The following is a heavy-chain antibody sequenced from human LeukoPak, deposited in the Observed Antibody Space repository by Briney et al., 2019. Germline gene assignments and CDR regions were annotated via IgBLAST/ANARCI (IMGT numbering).Heavy chain of an antibody. V-gene: IGHV3-48*01. J-gene: IGHJ4*02. Sequence: GGSLRLSCAASGFTFSSYSMNWVRQAPGKGLEWVSYISSSSSTIYYADSVKGRFTISRDNSKNTLYLQMNSLRAEDTAVYYCANTGGSREPYWGQGTLVTVSS. CDR3: ANTGGSREPY. CDR1: GFTFSSYS. D-gene: IGHD7-27*01. CDR2: ISSSSSTI.